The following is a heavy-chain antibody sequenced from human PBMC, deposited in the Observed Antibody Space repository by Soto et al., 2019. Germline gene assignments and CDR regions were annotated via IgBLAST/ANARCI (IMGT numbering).Heavy chain of an antibody. D-gene: IGHD1-26*01. J-gene: IGHJ4*02. CDR1: RFTFSDYM. V-gene: IGHV3-64D*06. Sequence: GGSLGLSCSASRFTFSDYMMHWVRQAPGKGLEYVSAISGDGGSTYYADSVKDRFTISRDNSKNTLYLQMSSLRAEDTAVYFCVKAVFSGYYYVPFDYWGQGTLVTVSS. CDR2: ISGDGGST. CDR3: VKAVFSGYYYVPFDY.